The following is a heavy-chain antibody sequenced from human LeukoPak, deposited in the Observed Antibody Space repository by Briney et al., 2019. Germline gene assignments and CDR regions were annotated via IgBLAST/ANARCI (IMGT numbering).Heavy chain of an antibody. CDR3: ARGSSFDGYCAPGACQAGYYDM. D-gene: IGHD3-22*01. CDR1: GDSFSRYL. CDR2: INHAGKT. J-gene: IGHJ4*02. V-gene: IGHV4-34*01. Sequence: PSQTLSLTCAVYGDSFSRYLWNWVRQPPGKPLQYHGEINHAGKTNYNPSRKTRVILSVAKSRNQFSLKLTSVTAADTAVYFCARGSSFDGYCAPGACQAGYYDMWGQGTPVTVSS.